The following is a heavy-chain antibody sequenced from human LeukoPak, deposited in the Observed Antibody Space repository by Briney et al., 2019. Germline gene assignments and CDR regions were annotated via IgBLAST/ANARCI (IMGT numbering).Heavy chain of an antibody. CDR3: AKEGFDS. CDR2: ISASGSAT. J-gene: IGHJ4*02. V-gene: IGHV3-23*01. CDR1: GFIFSNYG. Sequence: PGGSLRLSCAASGFIFSNYGMNWVRQAPGKGLEWVAAISASGSATSYADSVKGRFTISRDNSKNTLYLQMNSLRAEDTAVYYCAKEGFDSWGQGTLVTVSS.